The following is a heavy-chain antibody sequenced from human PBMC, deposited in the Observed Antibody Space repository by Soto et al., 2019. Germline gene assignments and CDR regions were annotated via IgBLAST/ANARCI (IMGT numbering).Heavy chain of an antibody. D-gene: IGHD1-26*01. CDR1: GGSISSSSYY. CDR3: AGYSGSDQTPYDAFDI. CDR2: IYYSGST. Sequence: QLQLQESGPGLVKPSETLSLTCTVSGGSISSSSYYWGWIRQPPGKGLEWIGSIYYSGSTYYNPSLKSRVTISVDTSKNQCSLKLSSVTAADTAVYYCAGYSGSDQTPYDAFDIWGQGTMVTVSS. J-gene: IGHJ3*02. V-gene: IGHV4-39*01.